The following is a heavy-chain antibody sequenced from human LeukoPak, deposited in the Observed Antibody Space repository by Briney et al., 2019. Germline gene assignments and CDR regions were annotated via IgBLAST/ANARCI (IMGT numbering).Heavy chain of an antibody. Sequence: PSETLSLTCTVSGGSISSYYWSWIRQPAGKGLEWIGRIYTSGSTNYNPSFKSRVTMSVDTSKNQFSLKLSSVTAADTAVYYCARGPRMVTTVNWFDPWGQGTLVTVSS. CDR1: GGSISSYY. J-gene: IGHJ5*02. CDR2: IYTSGST. CDR3: ARGPRMVTTVNWFDP. V-gene: IGHV4-4*07. D-gene: IGHD4-11*01.